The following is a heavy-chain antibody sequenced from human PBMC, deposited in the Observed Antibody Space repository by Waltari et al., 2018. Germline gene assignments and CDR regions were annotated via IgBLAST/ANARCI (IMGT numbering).Heavy chain of an antibody. Sequence: QLHLQESGPGLVKPSETLSLTCSVSGGSITSNRHYWGWIRQPPGKGPEWTGTISYSGATYNNPSLKSRVTTSVDTSKNQYSLKLTSVTAADTAVYYCATYIGASIGTAAFDVWGQGTMVTVSS. CDR3: ATYIGASIGTAAFDV. CDR1: GGSITSNRHY. D-gene: IGHD5-12*01. J-gene: IGHJ3*01. V-gene: IGHV4-39*01. CDR2: ISYSGAT.